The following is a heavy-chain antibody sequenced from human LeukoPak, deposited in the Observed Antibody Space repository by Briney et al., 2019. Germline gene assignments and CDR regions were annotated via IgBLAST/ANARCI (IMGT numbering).Heavy chain of an antibody. Sequence: KVGESLKISCKGSGYRFTSHWIAWVRQLPGKGLEWMGIIYPGDSDTTYSPSFQGQVTISADKSITTAYLQWSSLKASDTAMYYCARANWATSSFDYWGLGTLVTVSS. V-gene: IGHV5-51*01. CDR3: ARANWATSSFDY. J-gene: IGHJ4*02. D-gene: IGHD7-27*01. CDR1: GYRFTSHW. CDR2: IYPGDSDT.